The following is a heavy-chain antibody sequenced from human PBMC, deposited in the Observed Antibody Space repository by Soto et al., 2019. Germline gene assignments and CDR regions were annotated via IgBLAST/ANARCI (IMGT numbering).Heavy chain of an antibody. CDR3: ARGGGDDSSGYQHYYYGMDV. D-gene: IGHD3-22*01. CDR1: GGTFSSYA. J-gene: IGHJ6*02. Sequence: QVQLVQSGAEVKKPGSSVKVSCKASGGTFSSYAISWVRQAPGQGLEWMGGIIPIFGTANYGQKFQGRVTITADKSTSTAYMGVSSLRSEDTALYYCARGGGDDSSGYQHYYYGMDVWGQGTTVTVSS. V-gene: IGHV1-69*06. CDR2: IIPIFGTA.